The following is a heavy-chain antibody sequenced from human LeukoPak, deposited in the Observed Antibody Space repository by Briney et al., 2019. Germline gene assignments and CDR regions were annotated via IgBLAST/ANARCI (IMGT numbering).Heavy chain of an antibody. CDR1: GGSISSSSYY. CDR3: AGGYCSSTSCLFRVFDY. V-gene: IGHV4-39*01. D-gene: IGHD2-2*01. CDR2: IYYSGST. J-gene: IGHJ4*02. Sequence: PSETLSLTCTVSGGSISSSSYYWGWIRQPPGKGLEWIGSIYYSGSTYYNPSLKSRVTISVDTSKNQFSLKLSSVTAADTAVYYCAGGYCSSTSCLFRVFDYWGQGTLVTVSS.